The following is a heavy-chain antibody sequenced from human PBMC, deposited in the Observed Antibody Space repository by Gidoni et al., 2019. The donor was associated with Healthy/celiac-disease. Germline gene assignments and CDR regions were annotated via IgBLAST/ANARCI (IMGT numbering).Heavy chain of an antibody. CDR1: GFTFSCYA. CDR3: AKDLTVVPAALTEDY. V-gene: IGHV3-23*01. Sequence: EVQLLESGGGLVQPGGSLSLSCAASGFTFSCYAMSWVRQAPGKGLEWVSAISGSGGSTYYADSVKGRFTISRDNSKNTLYLQMNSLRAEDTAVYYCAKDLTVVPAALTEDYWGQGTLVTVSS. CDR2: ISGSGGST. D-gene: IGHD2-2*01. J-gene: IGHJ4*02.